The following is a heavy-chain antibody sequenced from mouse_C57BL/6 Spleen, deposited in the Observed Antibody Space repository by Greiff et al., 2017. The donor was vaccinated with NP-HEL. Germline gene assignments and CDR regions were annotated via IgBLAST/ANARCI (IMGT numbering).Heavy chain of an antibody. Sequence: VQLKESGAELVKPGASVKLSCTASGFNIKDYYMHWVKQRTEQGLEWIGRIDPEDGETKYAPKFQGKATITADTSSNTAYLQLSSLTSQDTAVYYCASPHYYGSSYPYWYFEVWGTGTTVTVSS. J-gene: IGHJ1*03. CDR1: GFNIKDYY. D-gene: IGHD1-1*01. CDR3: ASPHYYGSSYPYWYFEV. V-gene: IGHV14-2*01. CDR2: IDPEDGET.